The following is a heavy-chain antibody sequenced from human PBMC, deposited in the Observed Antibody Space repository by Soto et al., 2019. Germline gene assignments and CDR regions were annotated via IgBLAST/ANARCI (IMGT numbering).Heavy chain of an antibody. D-gene: IGHD2-15*01. CDR1: GYTFTSYD. Sequence: ASVKVSCKASGYTFTSYDINWVRQATGQGLEWMGWMNPNSGNTGYAQKFQGRVTMTRNTSISTAYMELSSLRSEDTAVYYCARGIVQYCSGGSCYAGGLNDAFDIWGQGTMVTVSS. J-gene: IGHJ3*02. CDR2: MNPNSGNT. CDR3: ARGIVQYCSGGSCYAGGLNDAFDI. V-gene: IGHV1-8*01.